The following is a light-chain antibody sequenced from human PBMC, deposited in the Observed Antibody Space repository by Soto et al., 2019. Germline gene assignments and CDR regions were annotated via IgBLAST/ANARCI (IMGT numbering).Light chain of an antibody. V-gene: IGLV2-11*01. CDR1: SSDVGGYNY. J-gene: IGLJ2*01. CDR2: DVS. CDR3: CSYAGSYTLV. Sequence: QSVLTQPRSVSGSPGQSVTISCTGTSSDVGGYNYVSWYQQYPGKAPKLMIYDVSKRPSGVPDRFSGFKSGNTASLTISGLQAEDEADYYCCSYAGSYTLVFGGGTKLTVL.